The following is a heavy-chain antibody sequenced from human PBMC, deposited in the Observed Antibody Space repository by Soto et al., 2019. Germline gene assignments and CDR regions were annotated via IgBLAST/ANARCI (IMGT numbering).Heavy chain of an antibody. CDR2: ISYDGSNK. CDR3: ARDIAVGDWELLS. J-gene: IGHJ4*02. D-gene: IGHD1-26*01. CDR1: RFTFSSYA. V-gene: IGHV3-30-3*01. Sequence: QVQLVESGGGVVQPGRSLRLSCAASRFTFSSYAMHWVRQAPGKGLEWVAVISYDGSNKYYADSVKGRFTISRDNSKNTLYLQMNSLRAEDTAVYYCARDIAVGDWELLSWGQGTLVTVSS.